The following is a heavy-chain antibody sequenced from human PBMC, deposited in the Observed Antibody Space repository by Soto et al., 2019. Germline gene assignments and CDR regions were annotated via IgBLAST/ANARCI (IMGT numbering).Heavy chain of an antibody. V-gene: IGHV4-4*07. Sequence: QVQLQESGPGLVKPSETLSLTCTVSGGSISSYYWSWIRQPAGKGLDWIGRIYTSGNTNYNPSLKSRVTMSVDTSKHEISLKLSSVTAADPAVYYCASVRQVGATCAISGYCDYWGQGTLVPDSS. D-gene: IGHD1-26*01. CDR1: GGSISSYY. CDR3: ASVRQVGATCAISGYCDY. CDR2: IYTSGNT. J-gene: IGHJ4*02.